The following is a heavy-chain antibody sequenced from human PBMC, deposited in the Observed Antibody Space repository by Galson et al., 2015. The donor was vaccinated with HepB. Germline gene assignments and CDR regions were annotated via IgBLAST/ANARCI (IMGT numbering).Heavy chain of an antibody. D-gene: IGHD3-3*02. Sequence: LSLTCAVYGGSFSGYYWSWIRQPPGKGLEWIGEINHSGSTNYNPSLKSRVTISVDTSKNQFSLKLSSVTAADTAVYYCARGGRTQYPRPFSRPLNPSDYGMDVWGQGTTVTVSS. CDR3: ARGGRTQYPRPFSRPLNPSDYGMDV. V-gene: IGHV4-34*01. J-gene: IGHJ6*02. CDR1: GGSFSGYY. CDR2: INHSGST.